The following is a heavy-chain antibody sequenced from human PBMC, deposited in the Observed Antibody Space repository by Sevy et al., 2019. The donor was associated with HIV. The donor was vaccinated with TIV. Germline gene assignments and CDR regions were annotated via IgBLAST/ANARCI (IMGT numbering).Heavy chain of an antibody. CDR1: GFTFSSYA. J-gene: IGHJ4*02. Sequence: GESLKISCAASGFTFSSYAMSWVRQAPGKGLEWVSAISGSGGSTYYADSVKGRFTISRDNSKNTLYLQMNSLRAEDTAVYYCAKDVRGRVADYFDYWGQGTLVTVSS. CDR3: AKDVRGRVADYFDY. V-gene: IGHV3-23*01. D-gene: IGHD6-19*01. CDR2: ISGSGGST.